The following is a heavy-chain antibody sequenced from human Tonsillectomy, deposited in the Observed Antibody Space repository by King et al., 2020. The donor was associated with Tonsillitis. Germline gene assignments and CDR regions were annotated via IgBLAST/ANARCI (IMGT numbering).Heavy chain of an antibody. J-gene: IGHJ4*02. D-gene: IGHD3-10*01. Sequence: VQLVESGGGLVKPGGSLRLSCAVSGFTFSNAWMSWVRQAPGKGLEWVGRINSKIDGGTTDYAAPVKGRFTISRDDSKNTLFLQMNSLKTEDTAVYYCTTDDQLLSGISGWFGACAYWGQGTLVTVSS. CDR3: TTDDQLLSGISGWFGACAY. CDR2: INSKIDGGTT. V-gene: IGHV3-15*01. CDR1: GFTFSNAW.